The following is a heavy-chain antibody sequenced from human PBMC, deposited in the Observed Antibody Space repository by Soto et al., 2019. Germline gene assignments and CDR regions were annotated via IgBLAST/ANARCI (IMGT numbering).Heavy chain of an antibody. Sequence: ASVNLSCKASGYSFTSYGISLVRQAPGQGLEWMGWISAYNGNTNYVQKLQDRVTMTTDTSTSTAYMELRSLRSDDTAVYYCARGGSGYYAMDVWGQGTTVTVSS. D-gene: IGHD3-10*01. J-gene: IGHJ6*02. CDR1: GYSFTSYG. V-gene: IGHV1-18*01. CDR3: ARGGSGYYAMDV. CDR2: ISAYNGNT.